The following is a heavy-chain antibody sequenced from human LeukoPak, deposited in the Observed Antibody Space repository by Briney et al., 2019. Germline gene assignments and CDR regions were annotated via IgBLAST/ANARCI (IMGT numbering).Heavy chain of an antibody. D-gene: IGHD3-3*01. J-gene: IGHJ4*02. CDR2: ISSSSSYI. Sequence: PGGSLRLSCAASGFTFDDYAMHWVRQAPGKGLEWVSSISSSSSYIYYADSVKGRFTIARDNAKDSVYLEMNSLRADDTAVYYCARSARLMKGVVEVTALDDWGQGTLVTVSS. CDR3: ARSARLMKGVVEVTALDD. V-gene: IGHV3-21*01. CDR1: GFTFDDYA.